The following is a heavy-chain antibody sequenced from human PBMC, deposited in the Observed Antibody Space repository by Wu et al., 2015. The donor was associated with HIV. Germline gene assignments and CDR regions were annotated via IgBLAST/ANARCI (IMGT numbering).Heavy chain of an antibody. CDR3: ARGSQGGPFDY. CDR1: GYTFTTYA. V-gene: IGHV1-3*02. CDR2: SSGANGNT. D-gene: IGHD2-15*01. Sequence: QVQLVQSGAEVKKPGASVKVSCKASGYTFTTYAMHWVRLAPGQRLEWMGWSSGANGNTKYSQDFLGRVTITRDTSATTSYMELSSLRSDDMAVYYCARGSQGGPFDYWGQGTLVTVSS. J-gene: IGHJ4*02.